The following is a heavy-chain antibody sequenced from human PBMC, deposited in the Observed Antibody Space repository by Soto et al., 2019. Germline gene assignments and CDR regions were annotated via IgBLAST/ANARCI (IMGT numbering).Heavy chain of an antibody. CDR2: IRISGGIT. J-gene: IGHJ3*02. Sequence: EVQLLESGGGLEQPGGSLRLSCVACGHSWSSYAMSWVRQTPGKGLEWVPGIRISGGITKYADSVKGRFTLPRDTPKNARYLQMHSLRTEDTAVHYCVKGHSDQWELMLGTFDIWGQGPMVTVSS. D-gene: IGHD1-26*01. CDR3: VKGHSDQWELMLGTFDI. CDR1: GHSWSSYA. V-gene: IGHV3-23*01.